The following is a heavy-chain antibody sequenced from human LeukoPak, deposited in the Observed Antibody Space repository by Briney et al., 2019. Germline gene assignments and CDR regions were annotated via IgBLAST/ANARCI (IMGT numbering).Heavy chain of an antibody. Sequence: ASVKVSCKVSGYTLTELAIHWVRQAPGKGLERVGGIAPENAEALYAQKFQGRVTMSEDISTDTAYMELRSLRSEDTALYYCATARSVITFGGVIVTEVEYFQHWGQGTLVTVSS. CDR2: IAPENAEA. J-gene: IGHJ1*01. CDR3: ATARSVITFGGVIVTEVEYFQH. D-gene: IGHD3-16*02. CDR1: GYTLTELA. V-gene: IGHV1-24*01.